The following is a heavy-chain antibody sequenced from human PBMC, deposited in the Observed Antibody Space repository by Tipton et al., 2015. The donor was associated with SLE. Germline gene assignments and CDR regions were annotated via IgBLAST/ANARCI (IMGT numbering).Heavy chain of an antibody. CDR1: GFTFSSYG. Sequence: SLRLSCAASGFTFSSYGMHWVRQAPGEGLEWVAFIRYDGSNKYYADSVKGRFTISRDNSKNTLYLQMNSLRAEDTAVYYCAKDGGAAGTLDYWGQGTLVTVSS. D-gene: IGHD6-13*01. CDR3: AKDGGAAGTLDY. V-gene: IGHV3-30*02. J-gene: IGHJ4*02. CDR2: IRYDGSNK.